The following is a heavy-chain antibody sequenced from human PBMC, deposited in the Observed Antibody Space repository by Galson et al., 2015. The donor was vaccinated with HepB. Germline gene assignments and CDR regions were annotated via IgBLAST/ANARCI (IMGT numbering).Heavy chain of an antibody. V-gene: IGHV4-59*01. J-gene: IGHJ6*02. CDR3: ARGMEAYDFWSGYHTYYYGMDV. D-gene: IGHD3-3*01. CDR2: IYYSGST. CDR1: GGSISSYY. Sequence: ETLSLTCTVSGGSISSYYWSWIRQPPGKGLEWIGYIYYSGSTNYNPSLKSRVTISVDTSKNQFSLKLSSVTAADTAVYYCARGMEAYDFWSGYHTYYYGMDVWGQGTTVTVSS.